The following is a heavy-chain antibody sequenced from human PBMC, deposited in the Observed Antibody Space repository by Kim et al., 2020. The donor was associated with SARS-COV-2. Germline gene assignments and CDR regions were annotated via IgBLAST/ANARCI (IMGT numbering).Heavy chain of an antibody. Sequence: ADYGKGRFTTSRSNAKNSLYLQMNSLRAEDTAVYYCARVSSGSSSGYWFDPWGQGTPVTVSS. V-gene: IGHV3-11*01. J-gene: IGHJ5*02. D-gene: IGHD6-13*01. CDR3: ARVSSGSSSGYWFDP.